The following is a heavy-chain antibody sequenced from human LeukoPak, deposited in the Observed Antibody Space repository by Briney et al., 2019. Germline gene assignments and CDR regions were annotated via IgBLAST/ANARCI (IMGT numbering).Heavy chain of an antibody. CDR3: AKDQPSCGTTKSCYTGNFDY. Sequence: AGGSLRLSCAASGLTFSSHWMHWVRQAPGKGLVWVSRITNDGSSTTYADSVKGRFTISRDNAKNMLYLQVNSLRAEDTAVYYCAKDQPSCGTTKSCYTGNFDYWGQGTLVTVSS. D-gene: IGHD2-2*02. J-gene: IGHJ4*02. CDR2: ITNDGSST. CDR1: GLTFSSHW. V-gene: IGHV3-74*01.